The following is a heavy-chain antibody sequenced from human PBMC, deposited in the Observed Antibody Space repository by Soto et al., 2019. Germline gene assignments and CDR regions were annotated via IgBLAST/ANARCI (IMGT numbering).Heavy chain of an antibody. CDR3: AKDKVPVVVTAPLDS. D-gene: IGHD2-21*02. CDR2: ISYDGSNK. Sequence: QVQLVESGGGVVQPGRCLSLSCAASGFTFSSYGMHWVRQAPGKGLEWVAVISYDGSNKYYAYSVKGRFTVSRDKSKYPLYLQVNSQRAEDTAVYYCAKDKVPVVVTAPLDSWGQGTLVTVSS. CDR1: GFTFSSYG. J-gene: IGHJ4*02. V-gene: IGHV3-30*18.